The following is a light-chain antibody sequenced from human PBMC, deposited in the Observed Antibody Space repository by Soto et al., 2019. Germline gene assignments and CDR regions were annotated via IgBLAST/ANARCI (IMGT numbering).Light chain of an antibody. CDR1: SSNIGTIYD. J-gene: IGLJ2*01. CDR3: QSYDSSLSASV. CDR2: ANN. V-gene: IGLV1-40*01. Sequence: QSALTQPPSVSGAPGQRVTISCTGNSSNIGTIYDVHWYQQLPGTAPKLLIYANNNRPSGVPDRFSGSKSDTSASLAITGLQAEDEADYYCQSYDSSLSASVFGGGTKLTVL.